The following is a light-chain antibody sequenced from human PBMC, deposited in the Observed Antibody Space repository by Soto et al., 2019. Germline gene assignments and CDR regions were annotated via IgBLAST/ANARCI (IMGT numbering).Light chain of an antibody. J-gene: IGLJ1*01. CDR1: SSNIGSNT. CDR2: SNN. V-gene: IGLV1-44*01. CDR3: AAWDDSLNGYV. Sequence: QSVLTQPPSASGTPGQRVTISCSGSSSNIGSNTVNGYQQLPGTAPKLLISSNNQRPSGVPDRFSGSKSVTSASLAISGLQYEDEAAYYCAAWDDSLNGYVFGTGTKLTVL.